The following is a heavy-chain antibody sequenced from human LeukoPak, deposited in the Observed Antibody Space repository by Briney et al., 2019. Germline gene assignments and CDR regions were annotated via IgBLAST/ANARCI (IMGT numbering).Heavy chain of an antibody. CDR3: AKESGKFDY. V-gene: IGHV3-43*02. CDR1: GLPIADFA. Sequence: GGSLRLSCVASGLPIADFAMHWVRQAPGKGLEWVSLISGDGVSTFYADSVKGRFSISRDNSKNSLYLEMDSLRTEDAAMYYCAKESGKFDYWGQGTLVAVSS. J-gene: IGHJ4*02. CDR2: ISGDGVST.